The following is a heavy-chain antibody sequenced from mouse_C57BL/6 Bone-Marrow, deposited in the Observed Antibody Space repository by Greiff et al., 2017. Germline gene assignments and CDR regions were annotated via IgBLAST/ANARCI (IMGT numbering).Heavy chain of an antibody. J-gene: IGHJ4*01. CDR1: GYTFTEYT. V-gene: IGHV1-62-2*01. Sequence: VQLLQSGAELVKPGASVKLSCKASGYTFTEYTIHWVNQRSGQGLEWIGWFYPGSGTIKYNEKFKDKATLTADKSSSKVYMKLSRLPSADSAVEYCARHKGHYGSNPYYAMAYWGQGTLVTVSS. CDR3: ARHKGHYGSNPYYAMAY. D-gene: IGHD1-1*01. CDR2: FYPGSGTI.